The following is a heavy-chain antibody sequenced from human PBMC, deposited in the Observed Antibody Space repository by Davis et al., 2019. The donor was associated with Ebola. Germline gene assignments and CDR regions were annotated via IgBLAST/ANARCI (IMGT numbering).Heavy chain of an antibody. CDR3: ARGPHFDCSSTSCAGDWFDP. V-gene: IGHV1-2*02. Sequence: ASVKVSCKASGGTFSSYAISWVRQAPGQGLEWMGWLNPNSGGTNYAQKFQGRVTMTRDTSISTAYMELSRLRSEDTAVYYCARGPHFDCSSTSCAGDWFDPWGQGTLVTVSS. CDR2: LNPNSGGT. D-gene: IGHD2-2*01. CDR1: GGTFSSYA. J-gene: IGHJ5*02.